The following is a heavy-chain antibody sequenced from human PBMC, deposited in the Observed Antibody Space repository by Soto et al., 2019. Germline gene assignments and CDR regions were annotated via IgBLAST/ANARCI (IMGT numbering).Heavy chain of an antibody. CDR1: GGTFSSYA. CDR2: IIPIFGTA. Sequence: SVKVSCKASGGTFSSYAISWVRQAPGQGLEWMGGIIPIFGTANYAQKFQGRVTITADESTSTAYMELSSLRSEDTAMYYCARDLWYYYDSSALLRGWFDPWGQGTLVTVSS. CDR3: ARDLWYYYDSSALLRGWFDP. J-gene: IGHJ5*02. V-gene: IGHV1-69*13. D-gene: IGHD3-22*01.